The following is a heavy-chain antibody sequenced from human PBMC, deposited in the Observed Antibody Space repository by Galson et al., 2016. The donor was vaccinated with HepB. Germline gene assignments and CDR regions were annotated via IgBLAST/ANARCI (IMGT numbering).Heavy chain of an antibody. V-gene: IGHV1-18*01. CDR2: ISAYNGNT. CDR1: GYTFTSYG. D-gene: IGHD5-12*01. J-gene: IGHJ6*02. Sequence: SVKVSCKASGYTFTSYGISWVRQAPGQGLEWMGWISAYNGNTNYAQKLQGRVTMTTDTSTSTAYMELRSLRSDDTAVYYCARRSSATLNYYYNVMDVWGQGTTVTVSS. CDR3: ARRSSATLNYYYNVMDV.